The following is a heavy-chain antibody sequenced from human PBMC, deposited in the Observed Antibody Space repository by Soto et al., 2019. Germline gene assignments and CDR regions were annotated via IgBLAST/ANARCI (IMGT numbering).Heavy chain of an antibody. D-gene: IGHD2-2*01. CDR3: ARDFGFVVVPAAKNWFDP. V-gene: IGHV1-69*04. CDR2: IIPILGIA. J-gene: IGHJ5*02. Sequence: SVKVSCKASGGTFSSYTISWVRQAPGQGLEWMGRIIPILGIANYAQKFQGRVTITADKSTSTAYMELSSLRSEDTAVYYCARDFGFVVVPAAKNWFDPWGQGTLVTVSS. CDR1: GGTFSSYT.